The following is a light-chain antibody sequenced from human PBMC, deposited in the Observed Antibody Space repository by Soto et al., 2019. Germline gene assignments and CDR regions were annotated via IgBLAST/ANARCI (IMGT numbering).Light chain of an antibody. CDR3: NSYAGNNKI. Sequence: QSALTQPPSASGSPGQSVTISCTGTSSDVGAYNYVSGYQQQPGKAPKLIISEVSERPSGVPDRFSGSRSGNAASLTVSGRQAEDEADDYCNSYAGNNKIFGGGTKLTVL. CDR1: SSDVGAYNY. V-gene: IGLV2-8*01. J-gene: IGLJ2*01. CDR2: EVS.